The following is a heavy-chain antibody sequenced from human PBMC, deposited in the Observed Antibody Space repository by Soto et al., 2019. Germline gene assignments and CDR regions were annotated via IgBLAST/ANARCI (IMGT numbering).Heavy chain of an antibody. J-gene: IGHJ5*02. CDR2: IYYSGST. CDR3: ARQSTIFGVVISSWFDP. Sequence: PSETLSLTCTVSGGSTSSSSYYWCWIRQPPGKGLEWIGSIYYSGSTYYNPSLKSRVTISVDTSKNQFSLKLSSVTAADTAVYYCARQSTIFGVVISSWFDPWGQGTLVTVSS. CDR1: GGSTSSSSYY. V-gene: IGHV4-39*01. D-gene: IGHD3-3*01.